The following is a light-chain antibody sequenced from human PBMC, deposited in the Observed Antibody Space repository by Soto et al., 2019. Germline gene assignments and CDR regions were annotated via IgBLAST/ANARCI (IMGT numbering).Light chain of an antibody. J-gene: IGKJ1*01. CDR2: AAS. V-gene: IGKV1-39*01. Sequence: DSQMTQSPSSLSASVGDRVSITCRASQSISNYLNWYQQKPGKAPKVLIYAASSLQSGVPSRFSGSGSGTDFTLTISSLQPEDFATYYCQQSYNTPRTFGQGTKVDIK. CDR1: QSISNY. CDR3: QQSYNTPRT.